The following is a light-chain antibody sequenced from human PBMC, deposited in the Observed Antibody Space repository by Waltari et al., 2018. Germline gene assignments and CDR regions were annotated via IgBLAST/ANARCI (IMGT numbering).Light chain of an antibody. Sequence: IQMTQSPSSLSASVGDRVTITCRASHSVGNYLSWYQQKPGRAPNLLIYASSRLQSGVPPRFSGSGSGTDFTLTISSLQPEDFATYYCQQSYSTPITFGPGTKVDIK. CDR1: HSVGNY. CDR3: QQSYSTPIT. V-gene: IGKV1-39*01. J-gene: IGKJ3*01. CDR2: ASS.